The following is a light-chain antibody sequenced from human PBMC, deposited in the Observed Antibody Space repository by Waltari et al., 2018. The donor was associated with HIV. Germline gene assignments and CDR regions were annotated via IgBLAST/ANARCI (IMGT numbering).Light chain of an antibody. J-gene: IGLJ3*02. CDR3: AAWDDSLSGSWV. CDR2: RNN. V-gene: IGLV1-47*01. CDR1: SSNIGRNY. Sequence: QSVMTQPPSASGTPGQRVTISCSGSSSNIGRNYVNWYQQLPGTTPKLLSYRNNPPPSVVPDRFSGSKSGTSASLAISGLRSEDEADYYCAAWDDSLSGSWVFGGGTQVTVL.